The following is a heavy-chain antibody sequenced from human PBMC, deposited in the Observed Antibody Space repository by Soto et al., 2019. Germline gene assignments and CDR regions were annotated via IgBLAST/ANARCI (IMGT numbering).Heavy chain of an antibody. D-gene: IGHD1-26*01. Sequence: TSETLSLTCTVSGDSISSGDYYWSWIRQPPGKGLEWIGYIYYTGSTTYNPSLKSRVTISVDPSKNQFSLKLSSVTAADTAVYYCARDVVGATGNWFDPWGQGTLVTVSS. V-gene: IGHV4-61*08. CDR1: GDSISSGDYY. CDR2: IYYTGST. J-gene: IGHJ5*02. CDR3: ARDVVGATGNWFDP.